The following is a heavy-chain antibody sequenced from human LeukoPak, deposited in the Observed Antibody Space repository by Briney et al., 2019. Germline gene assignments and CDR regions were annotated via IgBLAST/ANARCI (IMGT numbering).Heavy chain of an antibody. CDR1: GYTFTSYA. CDR2: INAGNGNT. CDR3: ASPIAAAGTNYYYYYGMDV. Sequence: ASVKVSCKASGYTFTSYAMHWVRQAPGQRLEWMEWINAGNGNTKYSQKFQGRVTITRDTSASTAYMELSSLRSEDTAVYYCASPIAAAGTNYYYYYGMDVWGQGTTVTVSS. J-gene: IGHJ6*02. D-gene: IGHD6-13*01. V-gene: IGHV1-3*01.